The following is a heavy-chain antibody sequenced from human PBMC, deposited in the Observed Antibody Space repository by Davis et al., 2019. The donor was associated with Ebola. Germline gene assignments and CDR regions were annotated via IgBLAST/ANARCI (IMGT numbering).Heavy chain of an antibody. D-gene: IGHD2-21*01. J-gene: IGHJ6*03. V-gene: IGHV3-23*01. Sequence: PGGSLRLSCAASGFTFSSYAMSWVRQAPGKGLEWVSAISGSGGSTYYADSVKGRFTISRDNSKNTLYLQMNSLRAEDTAVYYCAKAYCGGDCYESYYYYYYMDVWGKGTTVTVSS. CDR1: GFTFSSYA. CDR2: ISGSGGST. CDR3: AKAYCGGDCYESYYYYYYMDV.